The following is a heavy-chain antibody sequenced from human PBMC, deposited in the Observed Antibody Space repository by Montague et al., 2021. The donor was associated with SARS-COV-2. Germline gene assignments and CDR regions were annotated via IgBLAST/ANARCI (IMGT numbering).Heavy chain of an antibody. CDR1: GGSISSFY. J-gene: IGHJ4*02. CDR3: ARHYSATLPAVY. V-gene: IGHV4-59*08. D-gene: IGHD2-15*01. CDR2: IFDSGSS. Sequence: SETLSLTCTVSGGSISSFYWSWFRQPPRKGLEWSGYIFDSGSSNYNHPLTSRVTMSVDTSKNQFSLKVNAVTAAETAVYYCARHYSATLPAVYWGQGTLVTVSS.